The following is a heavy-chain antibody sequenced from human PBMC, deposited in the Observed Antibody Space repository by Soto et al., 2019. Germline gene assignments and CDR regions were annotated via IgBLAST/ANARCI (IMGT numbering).Heavy chain of an antibody. J-gene: IGHJ2*01. CDR1: GGSISSYY. V-gene: IGHV4-59*01. CDR2: IYYSGST. Sequence: SETLSLTCTVSGGSISSYYWSWIRQPPGKGLEWIGYIYYSGSTNYNPSLKSRVTISVDTSKNQFSLKLSSVTAADTAVYYCARDQGGKQWLAGWYFDLWGRGTLVTVSS. CDR3: ARDQGGKQWLAGWYFDL. D-gene: IGHD6-19*01.